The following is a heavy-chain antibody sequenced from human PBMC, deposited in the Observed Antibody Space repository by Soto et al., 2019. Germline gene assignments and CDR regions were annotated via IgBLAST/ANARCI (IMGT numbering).Heavy chain of an antibody. D-gene: IGHD3-9*01. V-gene: IGHV1-3*01. Sequence: QVQLVQSGAEVKKPGASVKVSCKASGYSFSNYAIHWVRQAPGQGLEWMGWINVDNGNTKYSQKLQDRVTITRDTSASTVYMEVSSLRSEDTAVYYCASRPDNYFDRPGRRADPYYYGMDVWGQGTTVTVSS. CDR2: INVDNGNT. J-gene: IGHJ6*02. CDR1: GYSFSNYA. CDR3: ASRPDNYFDRPGRRADPYYYGMDV.